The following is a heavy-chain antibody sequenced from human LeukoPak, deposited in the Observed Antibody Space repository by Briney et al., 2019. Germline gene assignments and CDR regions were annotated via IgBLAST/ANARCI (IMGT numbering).Heavy chain of an antibody. CDR2: INHSGST. V-gene: IGHV4-34*01. D-gene: IGHD5-24*01. CDR1: GGSFSGYY. Sequence: SETLSLTCAVYGGSFSGYYWSWIRQPPGKGLEWIGEINHSGSTNYNPSLKSRVTISVDTSKNQFSLKLSSVTAADTAVYYCAGLGSSKVVWRQFVDYWGQGTLVTVSS. CDR3: AGLGSSKVVWRQFVDY. J-gene: IGHJ4*02.